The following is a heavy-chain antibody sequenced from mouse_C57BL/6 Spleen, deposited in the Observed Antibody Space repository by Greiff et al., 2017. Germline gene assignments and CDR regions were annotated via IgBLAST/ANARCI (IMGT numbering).Heavy chain of an antibody. J-gene: IGHJ2*01. CDR3: ARGGKDY. V-gene: IGHV1-69*01. CDR1: GYTFTSYW. Sequence: QVQLQQHGAELVMPGASVKLSCKASGYTFTSYWMHWVKQRPGQGLEWIGEIDPSDSSTNYNQKFKGKSTLTVDKSSSTAYMQLSSLTSEDSAVYYCARGGKDYWGQGTTLTVSS. CDR2: IDPSDSST. D-gene: IGHD2-1*01.